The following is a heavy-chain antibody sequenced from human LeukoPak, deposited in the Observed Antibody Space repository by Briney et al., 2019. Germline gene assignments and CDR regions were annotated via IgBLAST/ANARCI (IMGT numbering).Heavy chain of an antibody. CDR3: ARDRLRTLYLDL. V-gene: IGHV3-48*01. Sequence: PGGSLRLSCAASGFTLSGYSLNWVRQAPGKGLEWVSYVSGSGGTIYYADSVMGRFTISRDNAKNSLYLQINSRIAEDTAVYYCARDRLRTLYLDLWGRGTLVTVSS. D-gene: IGHD2/OR15-2a*01. CDR2: VSGSGGTI. J-gene: IGHJ2*01. CDR1: GFTLSGYS.